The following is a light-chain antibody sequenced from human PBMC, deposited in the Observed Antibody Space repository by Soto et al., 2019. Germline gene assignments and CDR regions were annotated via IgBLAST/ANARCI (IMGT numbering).Light chain of an antibody. Sequence: QSVLTQPPSVSGTPGQRVTISCSGGISNIGTNYVHWFQQLPGTAPKVLSNRDNQRPSGVPDRFSVSKSGTSASLALSGLQTEAEAEYDCAAWADNVRTYVFGTGTKVTVL. CDR3: AAWADNVRTYV. CDR2: RDN. J-gene: IGLJ1*01. CDR1: ISNIGTNY. V-gene: IGLV1-47*01.